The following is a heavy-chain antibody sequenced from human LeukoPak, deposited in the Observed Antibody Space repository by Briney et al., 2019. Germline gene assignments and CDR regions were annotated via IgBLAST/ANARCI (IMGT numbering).Heavy chain of an antibody. Sequence: PSETLSLTCSVSGDSVSSSPYYWGWIRQPPGKGLEWIGNTFSTSTLYNASLRSRVTIVVDTSKNQFSLKLTSATAADTAIYFCARYKFHNYFDPWGQGTLVVVSS. CDR1: GDSVSSSPYY. J-gene: IGHJ5*02. CDR2: TFSTST. D-gene: IGHD5-24*01. V-gene: IGHV4-61*01. CDR3: ARYKFHNYFDP.